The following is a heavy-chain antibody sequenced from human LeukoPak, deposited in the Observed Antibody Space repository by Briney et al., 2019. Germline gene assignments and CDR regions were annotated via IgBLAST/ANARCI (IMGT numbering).Heavy chain of an antibody. CDR1: GYTFTSHA. J-gene: IGHJ4*02. D-gene: IGHD3-10*01. CDR2: INTNTGNP. V-gene: IGHV7-4-1*02. CDR3: ARRADYYGSGSYYNGLRFDY. Sequence: ASVKVSCKASGYTFTSHALNWVRQAPGQGLEWMGWINTNTGNPTYAQGFTGRFVFSLDTSVSTAYLQISSLKAEDTAVYYCARRADYYGSGSYYNGLRFDYWGQGTLVTVSS.